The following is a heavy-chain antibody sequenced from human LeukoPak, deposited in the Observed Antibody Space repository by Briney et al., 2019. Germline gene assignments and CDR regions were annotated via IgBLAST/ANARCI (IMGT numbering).Heavy chain of an antibody. J-gene: IGHJ4*02. CDR3: ARSLYGYFDY. CDR1: GGSISSYY. Sequence: KPSETLSLTCTVSGGSISSYYWNWIRQPPGKGLEWIGYIYSSGTTNYNPSLRSRVSMSVDTSKNQFSLKLSSVTAADTAVYYCARSLYGYFDYWGQGTLVTVSS. CDR2: IYSSGTT. D-gene: IGHD4-17*01. V-gene: IGHV4-59*12.